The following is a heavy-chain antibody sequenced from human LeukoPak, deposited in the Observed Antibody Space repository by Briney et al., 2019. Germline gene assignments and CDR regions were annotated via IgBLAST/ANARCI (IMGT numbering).Heavy chain of an antibody. V-gene: IGHV1-69*05. CDR1: GGTFSSYA. CDR2: IIPIFGTA. J-gene: IGHJ3*02. D-gene: IGHD3-9*01. Sequence: ASVKVSCKASGGTFSSYAISWVRQAPGQGLEWMGGIIPIFGTANYAQKFQGRVTITTDESTSTAYMELSSLRSEDTAVYYCARGHYDILTGRSDAFDIWGQGTMVTLSS. CDR3: ARGHYDILTGRSDAFDI.